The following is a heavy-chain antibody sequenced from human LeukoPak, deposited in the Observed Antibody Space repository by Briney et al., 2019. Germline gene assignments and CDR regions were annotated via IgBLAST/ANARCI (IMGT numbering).Heavy chain of an antibody. CDR2: INSDGSST. Sequence: GGSLRLSCAASGFTFSSYWMHWVRQALGKGLVWVSRINSDGSSTSYADSVKGRFTISRDNAKNTLYLQMNSLRAEDTAVYYCARDGSYDFWSGYYTYYYYGMDVWGQGTTVTVSS. CDR1: GFTFSSYW. J-gene: IGHJ6*02. D-gene: IGHD3-3*01. V-gene: IGHV3-74*01. CDR3: ARDGSYDFWSGYYTYYYYGMDV.